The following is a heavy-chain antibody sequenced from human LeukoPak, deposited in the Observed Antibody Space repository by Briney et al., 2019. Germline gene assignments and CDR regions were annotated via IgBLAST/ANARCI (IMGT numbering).Heavy chain of an antibody. D-gene: IGHD3-10*01. Sequence: GGCLRLSCAASGFTFSSYWMHWVRQAPGKGLVWVSRINSDGSSTSYADSVKGRFTISRDNAKNSLYLQMNSLRAENTAMYYCAREIGNVFDIWGQGTMVTVSS. CDR1: GFTFSSYW. J-gene: IGHJ3*02. CDR3: AREIGNVFDI. CDR2: INSDGSST. V-gene: IGHV3-74*01.